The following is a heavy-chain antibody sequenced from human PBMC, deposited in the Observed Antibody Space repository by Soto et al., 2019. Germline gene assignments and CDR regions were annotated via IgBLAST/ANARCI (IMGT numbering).Heavy chain of an antibody. J-gene: IGHJ4*02. CDR3: AKEALAYCGGDCYRHYDY. CDR2: ISYDGSNK. D-gene: IGHD2-21*02. Sequence: GGSLRLSCAASGFTFSSYGMHWVRQAPGKGLELVDVISYDGSNKYYAVFVKGRFTISRDNSKNTLYLQMNSLRAEDTAVYYCAKEALAYCGGDCYRHYDYWGQGTLVTVSS. V-gene: IGHV3-30*18. CDR1: GFTFSSYG.